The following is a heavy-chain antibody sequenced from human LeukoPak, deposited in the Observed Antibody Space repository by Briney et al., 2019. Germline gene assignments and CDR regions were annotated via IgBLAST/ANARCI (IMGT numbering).Heavy chain of an antibody. V-gene: IGHV3-15*01. J-gene: IGHJ4*02. CDR2: IKSITDGGTT. Sequence: WGSLRLSCTASGCTFSNAWMNWVRQAPGKGLEWVRSIKSITDGGTTDYAAHVKGRFTISRDESKSTLYLQMDSLETEDTAVYYCTTSRPVLNWGQGTLVTVSS. CDR3: TTSRPVLN. CDR1: GCTFSNAW.